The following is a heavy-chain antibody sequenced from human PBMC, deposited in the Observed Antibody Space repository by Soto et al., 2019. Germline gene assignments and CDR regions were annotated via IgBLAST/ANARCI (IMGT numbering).Heavy chain of an antibody. CDR2: IKQDGSEK. V-gene: IGHV3-7*03. D-gene: IGHD3-3*01. J-gene: IGHJ5*02. CDR3: ARASIPLRTYYDFWSGYSGSENWFDP. CDR1: GFTFSSYW. Sequence: GGSLRLSCAASGFTFSSYWMSWVRQAPGKGLEWVANIKQDGSEKYYVDSVKGRFTISRDNAKNSLYPQMNSLRAEDTAVYYCARASIPLRTYYDFWSGYSGSENWFDPWGQGTLVTVSS.